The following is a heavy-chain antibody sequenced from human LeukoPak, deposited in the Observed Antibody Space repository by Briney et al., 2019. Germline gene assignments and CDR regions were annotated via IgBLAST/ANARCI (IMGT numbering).Heavy chain of an antibody. J-gene: IGHJ5*02. Sequence: NSSETLSLTCTVSGGSISSYYWSWIRQPPGKGLEWIGYIYYSGSTNYNPSLKSRVTISVDTSKNQFSLKLSSVTAADTAVYYCARGIHDYEVPYNWFDPWGQGTLVTVSS. CDR1: GGSISSYY. V-gene: IGHV4-59*01. D-gene: IGHD4-17*01. CDR3: ARGIHDYEVPYNWFDP. CDR2: IYYSGST.